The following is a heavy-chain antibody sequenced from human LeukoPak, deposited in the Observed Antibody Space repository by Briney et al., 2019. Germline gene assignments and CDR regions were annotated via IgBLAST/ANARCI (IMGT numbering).Heavy chain of an antibody. CDR3: ARDGRRITIFGVVIPLQH. V-gene: IGHV3-21*01. Sequence: PGGSLRLSCVASGFTFSGYSMIWVRQAPGKGLEWVSSISSGSSYIYYADSVKGRFTISRDNAKNSLYLQMNSLRAEDTAVYYCARDGRRITIFGVVIPLQHWGQGTLVTVSS. CDR1: GFTFSGYS. J-gene: IGHJ1*01. CDR2: ISSGSSYI. D-gene: IGHD3-3*01.